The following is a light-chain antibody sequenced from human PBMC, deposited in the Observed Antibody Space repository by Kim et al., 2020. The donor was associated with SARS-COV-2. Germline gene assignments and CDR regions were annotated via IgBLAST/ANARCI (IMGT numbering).Light chain of an antibody. CDR3: SSYTSRSTVV. J-gene: IGLJ2*01. V-gene: IGLV2-14*03. Sequence: GQSITISCTGTSSDVGGYNYVSWYQQHPGKAPKFVIYDVSNRPSGVSDRFSGSKSGNTASLTISGLQAEDEADYYCSSYTSRSTVVFGGGTQLTVL. CDR1: SSDVGGYNY. CDR2: DVS.